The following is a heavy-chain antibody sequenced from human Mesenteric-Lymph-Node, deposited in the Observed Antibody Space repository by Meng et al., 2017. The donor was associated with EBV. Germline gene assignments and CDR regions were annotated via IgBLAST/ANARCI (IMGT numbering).Heavy chain of an antibody. CDR1: GFTFSDYY. Sequence: QVLLGESGGNLCKPGGSLRLSCAASGFTFSDYYMSWIRQAPGKGLEWVSYISSGTTTISYADSVKGRFTISRDNAKNSLSLQMNSLRAEDTAMYYCARNSRAGGYHDSWGQGTLVTVSS. CDR3: ARNSRAGGYHDS. J-gene: IGHJ4*02. V-gene: IGHV3-11*01. D-gene: IGHD5-12*01. CDR2: ISSGTTTI.